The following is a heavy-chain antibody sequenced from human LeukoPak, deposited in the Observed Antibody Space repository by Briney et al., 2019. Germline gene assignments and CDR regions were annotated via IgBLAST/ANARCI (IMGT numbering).Heavy chain of an antibody. J-gene: IGHJ3*02. D-gene: IGHD3-22*01. V-gene: IGHV3-7*01. CDR2: IKQDGSEK. Sequence: GGSLRLSCAASGFTFSNAWMSWVRQAPGKGLEWVANIKQDGSEKYYVDSVKGRFTISRDNAKNSLYLQMNSLRAEDTAVYYCARVRDPRQYYYDNSGYRNAFDIWGQGTMVTVSS. CDR3: ARVRDPRQYYYDNSGYRNAFDI. CDR1: GFTFSNAW.